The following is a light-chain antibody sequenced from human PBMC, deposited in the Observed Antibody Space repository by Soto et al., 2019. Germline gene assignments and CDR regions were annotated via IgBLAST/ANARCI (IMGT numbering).Light chain of an antibody. CDR3: QQPFLTPPP. V-gene: IGKV1-39*01. Sequence: DIQMTQSPSSLSASVGDRVTITCRASQTINNFLNWYQQKTGKAPNLLIHGASTLQCGVPSRFTGSGSGTYFTLHISSLQPEDFATYYCQQPFLTPPPFGQGTRREI. CDR2: GAS. J-gene: IGKJ5*01. CDR1: QTINNF.